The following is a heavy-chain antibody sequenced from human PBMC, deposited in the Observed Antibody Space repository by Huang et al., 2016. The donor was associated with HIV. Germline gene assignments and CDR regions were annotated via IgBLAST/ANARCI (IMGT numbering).Heavy chain of an antibody. CDR3: AGSGYDSWFDP. Sequence: QMQLVQSGAEVKKTGSSVKVSCKASGQSFTYRYLHWVRPAPGQALEWMGWLTPFNGNTNYAQKCQDRVTISRDMSVSTAYMELKRLTSEDTAIFYCAGSGYDSWFDPWGQGTLVTVSS. D-gene: IGHD5-12*01. J-gene: IGHJ5*02. CDR1: GQSFTYRY. V-gene: IGHV1-45*02. CDR2: LTPFNGNT.